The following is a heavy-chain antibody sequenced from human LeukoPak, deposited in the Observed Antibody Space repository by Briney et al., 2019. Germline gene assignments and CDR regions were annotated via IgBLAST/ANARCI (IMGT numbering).Heavy chain of an antibody. CDR3: ARMMVRGVIRN. Sequence: SETLSLTCSVSGYSISRGNFWGWIRQPPGKGLEWIGEINHSGSTNYNPSLKSRVTISVDTSKNQFSLKLSSVTAADTAVYYCARMMVRGVIRNWGQGTLVTVSS. CDR2: INHSGST. CDR1: GYSISRGNF. V-gene: IGHV4-38-2*01. J-gene: IGHJ4*02. D-gene: IGHD3-10*01.